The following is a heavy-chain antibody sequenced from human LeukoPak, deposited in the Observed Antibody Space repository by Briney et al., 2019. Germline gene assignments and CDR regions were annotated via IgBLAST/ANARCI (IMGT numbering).Heavy chain of an antibody. J-gene: IGHJ4*02. D-gene: IGHD6-25*01. Sequence: SQTLSLTCTVSGGSIISGSYYWSWIRQPAGKGLEWIGRIYTSGSTNYNPSLKSRVTISVDTSKNQFSLKLSSVTAADTAVYYCARAKQSGGFDYWGQGTLVTVSS. CDR2: IYTSGST. CDR1: GGSIISGSYY. V-gene: IGHV4-61*02. CDR3: ARAKQSGGFDY.